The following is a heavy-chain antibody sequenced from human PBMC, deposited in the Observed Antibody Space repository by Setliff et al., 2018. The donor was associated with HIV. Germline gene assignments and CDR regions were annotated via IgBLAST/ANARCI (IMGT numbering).Heavy chain of an antibody. CDR2: ISHTGRA. V-gene: IGHV4-38-2*01. Sequence: SETLSLTCAVSGFSITTGYSWGWIRQPAGTGLEWIGTISHTGRANYSPSLESRATISLDTSTNHFSLRLASVTAADTAVYFCAKMGDYYDGSGYNYPFNIWGQGTLVT. J-gene: IGHJ1*01. CDR1: GFSITTGYS. D-gene: IGHD3-22*01. CDR3: AKMGDYYDGSGYNYPFNI.